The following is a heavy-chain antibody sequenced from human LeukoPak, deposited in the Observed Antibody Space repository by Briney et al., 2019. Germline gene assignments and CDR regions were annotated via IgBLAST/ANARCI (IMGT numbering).Heavy chain of an antibody. CDR2: ISSSGSTI. V-gene: IGHV3-48*04. D-gene: IGHD6-13*01. J-gene: IGHJ4*02. CDR1: GFTFSSYA. Sequence: GGSLRLSCAASGFTFSSYAMSWVRQAPGKGLEWVSFISSSGSTIYYAGSVKGRFTISRDNAKNSLYLQMNSLRAEDTAVYYCARALYSRSWYGDYWGQGTLVTVSS. CDR3: ARALYSRSWYGDY.